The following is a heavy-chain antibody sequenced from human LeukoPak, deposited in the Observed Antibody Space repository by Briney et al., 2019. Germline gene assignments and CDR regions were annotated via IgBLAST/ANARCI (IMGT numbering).Heavy chain of an antibody. D-gene: IGHD6-6*01. Sequence: PSETLSLTCAVSGHSISSGYYWGWIRQPPGKGLEWIGYIYYSGSTNYNPSLKGRVTISVDTSKNQFSLKLSSVTAADTAVYYCARGPLGIAARPGGGDYWGQGTLVTVSS. CDR3: ARGPLGIAARPGGGDY. CDR1: GHSISSGYY. CDR2: IYYSGST. J-gene: IGHJ4*02. V-gene: IGHV4-61*01.